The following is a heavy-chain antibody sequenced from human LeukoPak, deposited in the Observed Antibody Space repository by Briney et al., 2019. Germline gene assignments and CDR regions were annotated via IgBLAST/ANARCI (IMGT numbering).Heavy chain of an antibody. CDR3: ARAYCGGDCYFLQH. CDR2: IYHSGST. V-gene: IGHV4-38-2*02. Sequence: SETLSLTCTVSGYSISSGYYWGWIRQPPGKGLEWIGSIYHSGSTYYNPSLKSRVTISVDTSKNQFSLKLSSVTAADTAVYYCARAYCGGDCYFLQHWGQGTLVTVSS. D-gene: IGHD2-21*01. CDR1: GYSISSGYY. J-gene: IGHJ1*01.